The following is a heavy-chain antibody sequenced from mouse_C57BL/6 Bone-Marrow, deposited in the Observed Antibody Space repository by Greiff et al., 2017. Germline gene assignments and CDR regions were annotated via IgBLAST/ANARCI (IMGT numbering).Heavy chain of an antibody. J-gene: IGHJ4*01. CDR1: GYTFTDYN. D-gene: IGHD1-1*01. Sequence: EVQVVESGPELVKPGASVKMSCKASGYTFTDYNMHWVKQSHGKSLEWIGYINPNNGGTSYNQKFKGKATLTVNKSSSTAYMELRSLTSEDSAVYYCARRLYYPMGYWGQGTSVTVSS. CDR2: INPNNGGT. CDR3: ARRLYYPMGY. V-gene: IGHV1-22*01.